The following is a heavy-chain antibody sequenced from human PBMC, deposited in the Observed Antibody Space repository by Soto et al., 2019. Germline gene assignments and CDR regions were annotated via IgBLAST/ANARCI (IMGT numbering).Heavy chain of an antibody. J-gene: IGHJ6*02. CDR3: ARMAQSSTSVGGMDV. Sequence: QVQLQESGPGLVKPSQTLSLTCTVSGGSISSGGYYWSWIRQHPGKGLEWIGYIYYSGSTYYNPSLKRRVTISADTSNSKFSLELSSVAAADRAVYYCARMAQSSTSVGGMDVRGQGTTVTVS. D-gene: IGHD2-2*01. CDR2: IYYSGST. V-gene: IGHV4-31*03. CDR1: GGSISSGGYY.